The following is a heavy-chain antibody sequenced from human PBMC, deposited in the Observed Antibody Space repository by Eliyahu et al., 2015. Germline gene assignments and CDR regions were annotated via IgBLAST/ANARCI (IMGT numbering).Heavy chain of an antibody. D-gene: IGHD3-16*02. J-gene: IGHJ3*02. CDR2: IYYSGST. Sequence: QVQLQESGPGLVKPSQTLSLTCTXXGGSTSSGGYYWSWIRQHPGKGLEWIGYIYYSGSTYYNPSLKSLVTISVDTSKNQFSLKLSSVTAADXAVYYCASGHIVLGAFDIWGQGTMVTVSS. CDR3: ASGHIVLGAFDI. CDR1: GGSTSSGGYY. V-gene: IGHV4-31*01.